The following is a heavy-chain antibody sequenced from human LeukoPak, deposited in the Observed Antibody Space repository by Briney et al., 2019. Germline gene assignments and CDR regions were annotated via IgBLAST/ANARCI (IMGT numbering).Heavy chain of an antibody. CDR1: GFTFSSYG. J-gene: IGHJ4*02. CDR2: ISGSGNT. D-gene: IGHD2-15*01. V-gene: IGHV3-23*01. CDR3: ARDLRGGNFDY. Sequence: GGSLRLSCAASGFTFSSYGMTWVRQAPGKGLEWVSSISGSGNTYYADSVKGRFTVSRDNSKNTLYLQVNSLRAEDTAVYYCARDLRGGNFDYWGQGTLVTVSS.